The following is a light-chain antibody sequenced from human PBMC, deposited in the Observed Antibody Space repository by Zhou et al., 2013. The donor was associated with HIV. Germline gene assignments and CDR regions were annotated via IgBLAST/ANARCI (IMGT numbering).Light chain of an antibody. CDR3: QQYNNWPIA. J-gene: IGKJ5*01. Sequence: EIVLTQSPGTLSLSPGERATLSCRASQIVSSRYLAWYQQKPGQAPRLLIYGASSRATGIPDRFSGSGSGTEFTLTISSMQSEDFAVYYCQQYNNWPIAFGQGTRLEIK. CDR2: GAS. CDR1: QIVSSRY. V-gene: IGKV3D-15*01.